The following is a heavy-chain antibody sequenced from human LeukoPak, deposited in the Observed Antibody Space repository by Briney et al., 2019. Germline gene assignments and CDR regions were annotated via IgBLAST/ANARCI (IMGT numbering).Heavy chain of an antibody. Sequence: GGSLRLSCAASGFTFSSYSMNWVRQAPGKGLEWVSSISSSSSYMYYADSVKGRFTISRDNAKNSLYMQMNSLRAEDTAVYYCARFLGFGESFFDYWGQGTLVTVSS. D-gene: IGHD3-10*01. CDR2: ISSSSSYM. V-gene: IGHV3-21*01. CDR3: ARFLGFGESFFDY. CDR1: GFTFSSYS. J-gene: IGHJ4*02.